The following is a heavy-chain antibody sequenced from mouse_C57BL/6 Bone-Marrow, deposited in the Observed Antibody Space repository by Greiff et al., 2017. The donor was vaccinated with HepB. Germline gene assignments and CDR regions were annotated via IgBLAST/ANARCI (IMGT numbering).Heavy chain of an antibody. D-gene: IGHD1-1*01. V-gene: IGHV1-64*01. CDR3: ARERITTVVATDDY. CDR2: IHPNSGST. J-gene: IGHJ2*01. CDR1: GYTFTSYW. Sequence: QVHVKQPGAELVKPGASVKLSCKASGYTFTSYWMHWVKQRPGQGLEWIGMIHPNSGSTNYNEKFKSKATLTVDKSSSTAYMQLSSLTSEDSAVYYCARERITTVVATDDYWGQGTTLTVSS.